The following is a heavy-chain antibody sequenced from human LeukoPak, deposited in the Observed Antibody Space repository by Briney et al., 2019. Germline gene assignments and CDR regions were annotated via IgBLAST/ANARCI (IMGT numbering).Heavy chain of an antibody. J-gene: IGHJ6*04. V-gene: IGHV3-21*01. Sequence: GGSLRLSCAASGFTFSSYSMNWVRQAPGKGLEWVSSISSSSYIYYADSVKGRFTISRDNAKNSLYLQMNSLRAEDTAVYYCARRPSGYCSGGSCYPVYYYYGMDVWGKGTTVTVSS. CDR1: GFTFSSYS. D-gene: IGHD2-15*01. CDR2: ISSSSYI. CDR3: ARRPSGYCSGGSCYPVYYYYGMDV.